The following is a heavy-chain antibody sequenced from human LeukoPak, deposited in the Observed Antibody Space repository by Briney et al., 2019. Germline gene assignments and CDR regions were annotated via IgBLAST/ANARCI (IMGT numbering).Heavy chain of an antibody. J-gene: IGHJ4*02. D-gene: IGHD3-22*01. CDR3: ARDSSGYQ. Sequence: GGSLRPSCAASGFTFSTYWMSWVRQAPGKGLEWVANIKEDGSEKYYGDSVKGRFTISRDNAKNSLYLEMNSLRVEDTAVYYCARDSSGYQWGQGTLVTVPS. V-gene: IGHV3-7*01. CDR2: IKEDGSEK. CDR1: GFTFSTYW.